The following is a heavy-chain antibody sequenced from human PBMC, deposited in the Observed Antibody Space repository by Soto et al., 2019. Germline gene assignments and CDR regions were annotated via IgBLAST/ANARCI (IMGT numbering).Heavy chain of an antibody. CDR2: ISDDGSTA. CDR1: GSTFSAYW. Sequence: GGSLRLSCAVSGSTFSAYWMHWVRQVPGKGLTWVSRISDDGSTATYADSVKGRFVISRDNAKNSLYLEMNTLRVDDSGLYYCARGPRVSSTGTGAHWGRGTLVTVSS. CDR3: ARGPRVSSTGTGAH. D-gene: IGHD1-1*01. V-gene: IGHV3-74*01. J-gene: IGHJ4*02.